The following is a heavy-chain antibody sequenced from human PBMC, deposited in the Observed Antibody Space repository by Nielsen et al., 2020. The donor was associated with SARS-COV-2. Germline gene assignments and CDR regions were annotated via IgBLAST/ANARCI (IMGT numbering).Heavy chain of an antibody. D-gene: IGHD6-13*01. CDR1: GFSINKFG. Sequence: GESLKISCEASGFSINKFGMHWVRQAPGKGLDWVTFISYDGSVKYYANSVKGRFTVSTDMSKNTLYLQMNGLRPEDTAVYYCTKGAQLGDYWGQGTLVTVSS. CDR2: ISYDGSVK. J-gene: IGHJ4*02. CDR3: TKGAQLGDY. V-gene: IGHV3-30*18.